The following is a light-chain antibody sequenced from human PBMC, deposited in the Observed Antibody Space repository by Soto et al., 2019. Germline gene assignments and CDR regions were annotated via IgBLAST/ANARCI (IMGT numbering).Light chain of an antibody. CDR2: DNN. J-gene: IGLJ2*01. CDR3: ATWDYSLTGKV. Sequence: QSVLTQPPSVSAAPGQKVTISCSGSSSNIGNNYVSWYQQLPGTAPKLLIYDNNKRPSGIPDRFSGSKSDTSGTLDITGLQTGDEADYYCATWDYSLTGKVFGGGTKLTVL. V-gene: IGLV1-51*01. CDR1: SSNIGNNY.